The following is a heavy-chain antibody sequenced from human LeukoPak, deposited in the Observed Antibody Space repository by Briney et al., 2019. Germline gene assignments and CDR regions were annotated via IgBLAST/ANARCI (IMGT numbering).Heavy chain of an antibody. Sequence: PSQTLSLTCTVSGGSISSGSYYWSWIRQPAGKGLEWIGRIYTSGSTNYNPSLKSRVTISVDTSKNQFSLKLSSVTAADTAVYYCARERPTRGWLQLQKRDYYMDVWGKGTTVTVSS. CDR1: GGSISSGSYY. CDR3: ARERPTRGWLQLQKRDYYMDV. D-gene: IGHD5-24*01. J-gene: IGHJ6*03. CDR2: IYTSGST. V-gene: IGHV4-61*02.